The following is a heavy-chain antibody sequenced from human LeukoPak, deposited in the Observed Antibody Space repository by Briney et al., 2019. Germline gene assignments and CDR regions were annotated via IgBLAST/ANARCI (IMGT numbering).Heavy chain of an antibody. D-gene: IGHD7-27*01. Sequence: ASVKVSCKASGYTFTIYGISCVPEPPGQGREWMGWISAYNGNTNYAQKLQGRVTMTKDTSTSTAYMELRSLRSDETAVYYCARSALGLDYWGQGTLVTVSS. V-gene: IGHV1-18*01. CDR2: ISAYNGNT. CDR3: ARSALGLDY. J-gene: IGHJ4*02. CDR1: GYTFTIYG.